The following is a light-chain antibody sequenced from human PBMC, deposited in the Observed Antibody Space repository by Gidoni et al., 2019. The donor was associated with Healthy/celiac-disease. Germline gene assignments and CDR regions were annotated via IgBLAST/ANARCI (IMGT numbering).Light chain of an antibody. CDR3: QQRSNWPPIFT. CDR1: QSVSSY. J-gene: IGKJ3*01. CDR2: DAS. Sequence: EIVLTQSPATLSLSPGERATLSCRASQSVSSYFAWYQQKPGQAPRLRIYDASNRATGIPARFSGSGSGTDFTLTISSLEPEDFAVYYCQQRSNWPPIFTFGPGTKVDIK. V-gene: IGKV3-11*01.